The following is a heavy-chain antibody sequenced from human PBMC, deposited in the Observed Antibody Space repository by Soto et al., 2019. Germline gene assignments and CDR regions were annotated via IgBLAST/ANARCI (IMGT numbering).Heavy chain of an antibody. CDR1: GFTFSSYA. CDR2: ISYDGSNK. CDR3: AREVPSPLAVAGPLDY. J-gene: IGHJ4*02. V-gene: IGHV3-30-3*01. Sequence: GGSLRLSCAASGFTFSSYAMHWVRQAPGKGLEWVAVISYDGSNKYYADSVKGRFTISRDNSKNTLYLQMNSLRAEDTAVYYCAREVPSPLAVAGPLDYWGQGTLVTVSS. D-gene: IGHD6-19*01.